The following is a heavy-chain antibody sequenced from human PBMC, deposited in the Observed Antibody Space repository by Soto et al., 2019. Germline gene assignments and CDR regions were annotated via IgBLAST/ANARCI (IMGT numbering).Heavy chain of an antibody. CDR2: IYYSGST. J-gene: IGHJ6*02. CDR3: ASGGIRFLEWLPMDYGMDV. D-gene: IGHD3-3*01. V-gene: IGHV4-30-4*01. CDR1: GGSISSGDYY. Sequence: QVQLQESGPGLVKPSQTLSLTCTVSGGSISSGDYYWSWIRQPPGKGLEGIGYIYYSGSTYYNPSLKSRCSISVDTAKNQFSLKLSSVTAADTAVYYCASGGIRFLEWLPMDYGMDVWGQGTTVTVSS.